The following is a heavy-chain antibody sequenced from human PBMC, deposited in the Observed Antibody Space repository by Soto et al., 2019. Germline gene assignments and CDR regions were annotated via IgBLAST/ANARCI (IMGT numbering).Heavy chain of an antibody. CDR1: GYTFTSYD. CDR2: MNPNSGNT. J-gene: IGHJ4*02. Sequence: ASVKVSCKASGYTFTSYDINWVRQATGQGLEWMGWMNPNSGNTGYAQKFQGRVTMTRNTSISTAYMELSSLRSEDTAVYYCARGPYRYYYDSSGYYYDYWGQGTLVTVSS. D-gene: IGHD3-22*01. V-gene: IGHV1-8*01. CDR3: ARGPYRYYYDSSGYYYDY.